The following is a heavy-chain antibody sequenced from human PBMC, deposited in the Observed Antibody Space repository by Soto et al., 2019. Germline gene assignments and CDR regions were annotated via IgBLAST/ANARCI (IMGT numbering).Heavy chain of an antibody. V-gene: IGHV3-33*01. CDR2: IWYDGSNK. CDR1: GFTFSSYG. J-gene: IGHJ6*02. D-gene: IGHD4-17*01. CDR3: ARDIYGDYFYVQAESYYYYYGMDV. Sequence: GGSLRLSCAASGFTFSSYGMHWVRQAPGKGLEWVAVIWYDGSNKYYADSVKGRFTISRDNSKNTLYLQMNSLRAEDTAVYYCARDIYGDYFYVQAESYYYYYGMDVWGQGTTVTVSS.